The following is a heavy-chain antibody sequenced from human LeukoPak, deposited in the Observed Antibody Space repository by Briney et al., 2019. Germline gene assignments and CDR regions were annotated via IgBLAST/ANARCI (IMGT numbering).Heavy chain of an antibody. Sequence: SVKVSCKASGGTFSSYAISWVRQAPGQGLEWMGGIIPIFGTANYAQKFQGRVTITANESTSTAYMELSSLRSEDTAVYYCARDRSRYYYDSSGYFYGMDVWGQGTTVTVSS. CDR3: ARDRSRYYYDSSGYFYGMDV. CDR2: IIPIFGTA. J-gene: IGHJ6*02. D-gene: IGHD3-22*01. CDR1: GGTFSSYA. V-gene: IGHV1-69*13.